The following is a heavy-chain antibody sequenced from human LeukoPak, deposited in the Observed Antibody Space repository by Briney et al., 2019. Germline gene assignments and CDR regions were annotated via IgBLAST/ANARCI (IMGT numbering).Heavy chain of an antibody. Sequence: GGSLRLSCAASGLTFSSYAMHWVRQAPGKGLEWVAVISYDGSNKYYADSVKGRFTISRDNSKNTLYLQMNSLRAEDTAVYYCARTHDYGPYYYYYYMDVWGKGTTVTVSS. CDR3: ARTHDYGPYYYYYYMDV. CDR2: ISYDGSNK. J-gene: IGHJ6*03. CDR1: GLTFSSYA. D-gene: IGHD4-17*01. V-gene: IGHV3-30*01.